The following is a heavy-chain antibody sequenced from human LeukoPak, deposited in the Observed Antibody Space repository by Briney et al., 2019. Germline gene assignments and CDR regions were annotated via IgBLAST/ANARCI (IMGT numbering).Heavy chain of an antibody. D-gene: IGHD5-18*01. CDR1: GGTFSGYA. V-gene: IGHV1-69*04. Sequence: GASVKVSCKASGGTFSGYAISWVRQAPGQGLEWMGRIIPILGIANYAQKFQGRVTITADKSTSTAYMELSSQRSEDTAVYYCGSGYSYGSLVLWGQGTLVTVSS. CDR3: GSGYSYGSLVL. J-gene: IGHJ4*02. CDR2: IIPILGIA.